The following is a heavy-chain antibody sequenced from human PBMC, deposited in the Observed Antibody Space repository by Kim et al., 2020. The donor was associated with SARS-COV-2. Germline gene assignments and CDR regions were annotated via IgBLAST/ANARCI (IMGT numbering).Heavy chain of an antibody. CDR2: IIPIFGTA. Sequence: SVKVSCKASGGTFSSYAISWVRQAPGQGLEWMGGIIPIFGTANYAQKFQGRVTITADESTSTAYMELSSLRSEDTAVYYCARGTVKGDYVWGSYRSTPSYNWFDPWGQGTLVTVSS. D-gene: IGHD3-16*02. CDR1: GGTFSSYA. V-gene: IGHV1-69*13. J-gene: IGHJ5*02. CDR3: ARGTVKGDYVWGSYRSTPSYNWFDP.